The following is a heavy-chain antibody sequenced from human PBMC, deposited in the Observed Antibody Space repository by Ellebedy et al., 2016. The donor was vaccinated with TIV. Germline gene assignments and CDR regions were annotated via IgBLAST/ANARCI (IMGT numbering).Heavy chain of an antibody. CDR2: VNPDGSEK. CDR3: ARDGYRYAMDV. J-gene: IGHJ6*02. D-gene: IGHD3-16*02. CDR1: GFTFSRNW. V-gene: IGHV3-7*01. Sequence: GGSLRLXCAASGFTFSRNWMSWVRQAPGKGLEWVANVNPDGSEKYYVDSVKGRFTISRDNGKNSFYLQMNSLRGDDTAIYYCARDGYRYAMDVWGQGTTVTVSS.